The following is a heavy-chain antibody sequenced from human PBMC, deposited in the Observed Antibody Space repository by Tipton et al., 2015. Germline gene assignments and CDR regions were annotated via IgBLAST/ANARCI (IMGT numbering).Heavy chain of an antibody. V-gene: IGHV3-11*06. Sequence: GRFTVSRDNAKNSLYLQTNSLRGEDTAVYYCARGTIYYDFWSGFEGAFDIWGQGTMVTVSS. D-gene: IGHD3-3*01. CDR3: ARGTIYYDFWSGFEGAFDI. J-gene: IGHJ3*02.